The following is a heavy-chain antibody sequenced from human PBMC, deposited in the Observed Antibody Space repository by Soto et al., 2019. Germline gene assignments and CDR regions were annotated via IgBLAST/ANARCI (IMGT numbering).Heavy chain of an antibody. V-gene: IGHV3-30*18. Sequence: SLRLSCAASGFTFSSYGMHWVRQAPGKGLEWVALISYDGSNKYYADSVKGRFTISRDNSKNTLYLQMNSLRAEDTAVYYCAKVSVLAAIAYYYYGMDVWGQGTTVTVSS. CDR1: GFTFSSYG. CDR2: ISYDGSNK. J-gene: IGHJ6*02. CDR3: AKVSVLAAIAYYYYGMDV. D-gene: IGHD2-2*01.